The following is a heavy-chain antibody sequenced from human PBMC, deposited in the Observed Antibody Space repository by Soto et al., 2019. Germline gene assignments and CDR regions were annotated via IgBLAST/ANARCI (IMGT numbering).Heavy chain of an antibody. D-gene: IGHD4-17*01. Sequence: GGSLRLSCAASGFTFSSYAMSWVRQAPGKGLEWVSAISGSGGSTYYADSVKGRFTISRDNSKNTLYLQMNSLRAEDTAVYYCAREKTNYGDPYYFDYWGQGTLVTVSS. CDR2: ISGSGGST. V-gene: IGHV3-23*01. CDR3: AREKTNYGDPYYFDY. J-gene: IGHJ4*02. CDR1: GFTFSSYA.